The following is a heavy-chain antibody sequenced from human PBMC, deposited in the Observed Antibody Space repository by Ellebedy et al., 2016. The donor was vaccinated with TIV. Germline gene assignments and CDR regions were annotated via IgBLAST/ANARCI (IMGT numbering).Heavy chain of an antibody. CDR1: GGSMSSYY. D-gene: IGHD2-21*01. J-gene: IGHJ6*03. CDR2: ISDIGST. CDR3: ARRVRSLVGTDYYFYFDV. Sequence: SETLSLTCTVSGGSMSSYYWSWIRQPPGKGLEWIGYISDIGSTNYNPSLKSRLAISLDTSENQFSLKLSSVTAADTAVYYCARRVRSLVGTDYYFYFDVWGTGTTVTVSS. V-gene: IGHV4-59*01.